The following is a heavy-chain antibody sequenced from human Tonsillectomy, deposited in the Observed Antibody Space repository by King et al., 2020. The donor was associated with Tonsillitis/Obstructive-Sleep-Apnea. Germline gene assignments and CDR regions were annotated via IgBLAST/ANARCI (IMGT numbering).Heavy chain of an antibody. V-gene: IGHV4-59*01. CDR2: IYYSGST. CDR3: ARDDDAHCSGGSCYSTFDP. J-gene: IGHJ5*02. D-gene: IGHD2-15*01. CDR1: GGSISSYY. Sequence: VQLQESGPGLVKPSETLSLTCTVSGGSISSYYWSWIRQPPGKGLEWIGYIYYSGSTNYNPSLKSRVTISVDTSKNQFSLKLSSVTAADTAVYYCARDDDAHCSGGSCYSTFDPWGQGTLVTVSS.